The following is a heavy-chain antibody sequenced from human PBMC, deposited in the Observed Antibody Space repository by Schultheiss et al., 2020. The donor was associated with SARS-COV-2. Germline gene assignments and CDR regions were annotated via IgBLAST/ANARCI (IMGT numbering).Heavy chain of an antibody. D-gene: IGHD2-2*01. V-gene: IGHV3-23*01. J-gene: IGHJ4*02. CDR3: AKDGDIVVVPAAPSPFDY. Sequence: GESLKISCAASGFTFSSYAMSWVRQAPGKGLEWVSAISGSGGSTYYADSVKGRFTISRDNSKNTLYLQMNSLRAEDTAVYYCAKDGDIVVVPAAPSPFDYWGQGTLVTVSS. CDR2: ISGSGGST. CDR1: GFTFSSYA.